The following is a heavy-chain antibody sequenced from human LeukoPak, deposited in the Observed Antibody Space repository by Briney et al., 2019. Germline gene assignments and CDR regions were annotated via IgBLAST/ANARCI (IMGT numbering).Heavy chain of an antibody. CDR3: ARENDFWSGYSPFDY. J-gene: IGHJ4*02. CDR1: GFTFSSYW. V-gene: IGHV3-7*01. Sequence: GGSLRLSCVASGFTFSSYWMNWVRQAPGKGLEWVANIKQDGSEKYYVDSVKGRFTISRDNAKNSLYLQMNSLRAEDTAVYYCARENDFWSGYSPFDYWGRGTLVTVSS. D-gene: IGHD3-3*01. CDR2: IKQDGSEK.